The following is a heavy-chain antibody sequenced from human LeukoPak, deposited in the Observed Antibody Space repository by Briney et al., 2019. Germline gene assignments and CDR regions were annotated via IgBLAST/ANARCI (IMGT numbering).Heavy chain of an antibody. CDR1: GFTVSSNY. CDR3: AKTSNYYDSSAYSD. D-gene: IGHD3-22*01. V-gene: IGHV3-53*05. J-gene: IGHJ4*02. Sequence: GGSLRLSCAASGFTVSSNYMSWVRQAPGKGLEWVSVIYSGGSTYYADSVKGRFTISRDSSKNTLYLQMNSLRAEDTAVYYCAKTSNYYDSSAYSDWGQGTLVTVSS. CDR2: IYSGGST.